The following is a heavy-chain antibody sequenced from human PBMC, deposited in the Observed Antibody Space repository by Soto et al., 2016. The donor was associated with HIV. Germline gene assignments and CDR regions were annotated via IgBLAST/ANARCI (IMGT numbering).Heavy chain of an antibody. J-gene: IGHJ4*02. V-gene: IGHV3-74*01. CDR1: GFIFSSYW. D-gene: IGHD3-16*01. Sequence: EVQLVESGGGFVQPGGSLRLSCAGSGFIFSSYWMHWVRQAPGKGPVWVSHINRDGSTTNYADSVKGRFTISRDNGKNTVYLQMNSLRAEDTAIYYCVRDDRLVSSVWVWGQGILVTVSS. CDR2: INRDGSTT. CDR3: VRDDRLVSSVWV.